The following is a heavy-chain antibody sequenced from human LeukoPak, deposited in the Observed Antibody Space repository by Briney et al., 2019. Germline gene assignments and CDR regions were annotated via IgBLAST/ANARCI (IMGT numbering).Heavy chain of an antibody. Sequence: ASVTVSCKASGYTFTGYYMHWVRQAPGQGLEWMGWINPNSGGPNYAQKFQGRVTMTRDTSISTAYMELSRLRSDDTAVYYCARDRGYCSGGSCFDAFDIWGQGTMVTVSS. D-gene: IGHD2-15*01. CDR1: GYTFTGYY. CDR3: ARDRGYCSGGSCFDAFDI. J-gene: IGHJ3*02. CDR2: INPNSGGP. V-gene: IGHV1-2*02.